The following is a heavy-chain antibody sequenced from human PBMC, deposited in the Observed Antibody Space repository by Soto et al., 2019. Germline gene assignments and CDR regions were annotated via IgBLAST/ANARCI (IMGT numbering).Heavy chain of an antibody. V-gene: IGHV1-69*06. CDR1: GGTFSSYA. CDR2: IIPIFGTA. D-gene: IGHD5-12*01. Sequence: GASVKVSCKASGGTFSSYAISWVRQAPGQGLEWMGGIIPIFGTANYAQKFQGRVTITADKSTSTAYMELSSLRSEDTAVYYCARVEVDTVATTNYYFGYWGQGTLVTVYS. CDR3: ARVEVDTVATTNYYFGY. J-gene: IGHJ4*02.